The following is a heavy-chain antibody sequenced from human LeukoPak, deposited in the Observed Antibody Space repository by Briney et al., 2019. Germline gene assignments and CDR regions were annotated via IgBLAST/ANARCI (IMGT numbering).Heavy chain of an antibody. D-gene: IGHD3-10*01. J-gene: IGHJ4*02. V-gene: IGHV3-74*01. CDR2: VKSDGTAT. CDR3: ARDLVLGSGSYDY. Sequence: GGSLRLSCAASGFTFSSHLMHWVRQAQGTGLVWVSSVKSDGTATNYADSVKGRFTISRDNAKNTLYLQMSSLRADDTAVYYCARDLVLGSGSYDYWGQGTLVTVSS. CDR1: GFTFSSHL.